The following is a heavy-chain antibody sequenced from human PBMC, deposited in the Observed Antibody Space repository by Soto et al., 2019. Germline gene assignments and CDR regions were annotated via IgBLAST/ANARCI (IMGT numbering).Heavy chain of an antibody. V-gene: IGHV1-8*01. CDR3: ARSDGSIFNWLAS. Sequence: QVQLVQSGAEVKTPGASVKVSCKASGYTFATYDINWVRQAPGQGLEWMGWMNPNSGNTGYAQKFQGRLTMNGDTALSIAHIELSSLRNADTAVYYCARSDGSIFNWLASWGQGTLVSVSA. D-gene: IGHD2-21*01. CDR2: MNPNSGNT. J-gene: IGHJ5*01. CDR1: GYTFATYD.